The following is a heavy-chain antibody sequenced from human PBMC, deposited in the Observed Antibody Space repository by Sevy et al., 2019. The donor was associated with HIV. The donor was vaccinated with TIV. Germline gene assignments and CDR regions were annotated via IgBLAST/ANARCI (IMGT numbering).Heavy chain of an antibody. CDR1: GFTFSSYS. D-gene: IGHD2-21*02. V-gene: IGHV3-21*01. CDR2: ISSSSSYI. J-gene: IGHJ4*02. Sequence: GGSLRLSCAASGFTFSSYSMNWVRQAPGKGLEWVSSISSSSSYIYYAYSVKGRFTTSRDNAKNSLYLQMNSLRAEDTAVYYCAYIGAYCGGDCPSLFDYWGQGTLVTVSS. CDR3: AYIGAYCGGDCPSLFDY.